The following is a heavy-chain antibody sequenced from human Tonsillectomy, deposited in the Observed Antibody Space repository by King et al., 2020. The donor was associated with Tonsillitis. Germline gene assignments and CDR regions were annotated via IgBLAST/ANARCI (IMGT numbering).Heavy chain of an antibody. CDR3: ARRLGDLNAFDI. CDR2: SYAGNA. D-gene: IGHD3-10*01. J-gene: IGHJ3*02. CDR1: GGSIGNYF. V-gene: IGHV4-59*08. Sequence: VQLQESGPGLVKPAETLSLTCTVSGGSIGNYFWSWIRQPPGKGLEWIGHSYAGNANYNPSLKSRASISLDTSRKQFSLDLSHVTAADTAIYFCARRLGDLNAFDIWGQGTMVSVSS.